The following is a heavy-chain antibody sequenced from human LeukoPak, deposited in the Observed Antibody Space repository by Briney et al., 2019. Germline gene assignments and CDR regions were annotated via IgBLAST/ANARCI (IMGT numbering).Heavy chain of an antibody. CDR1: GVTLSDHH. J-gene: IGHJ3*02. D-gene: IGHD3-16*01. Sequence: GGSVSLSWTPSGVTLSDHHMDWARQARGKGLECVGRARNKAKSDTTEYAAPVKGPFTNSRDDSKNSLHLQMNSLKIEDTAVYYCARDGGKGDNSAFDIWGNGTVVTVSS. V-gene: IGHV3-72*01. CDR2: ARNKAKSDTT. CDR3: ARDGGKGDNSAFDI.